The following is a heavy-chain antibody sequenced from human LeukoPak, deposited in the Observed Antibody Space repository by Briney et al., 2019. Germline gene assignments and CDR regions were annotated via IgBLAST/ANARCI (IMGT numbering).Heavy chain of an antibody. J-gene: IGHJ4*02. V-gene: IGHV3-23*01. CDR3: PKTGYSSSWFLFDY. CDR2: ISGSGGST. Sequence: PGGSLRLSCAASGFTFSSYAMSWVRQAPGKGLEWVSAISGSGGSTYYADSVKGRFTISRDNSKNTLYLQMNSLRAEDTAVYYSPKTGYSSSWFLFDYWGQGTLVTVSS. D-gene: IGHD6-13*01. CDR1: GFTFSSYA.